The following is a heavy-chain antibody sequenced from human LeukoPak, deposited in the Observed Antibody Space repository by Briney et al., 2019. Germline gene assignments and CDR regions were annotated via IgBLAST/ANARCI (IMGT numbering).Heavy chain of an antibody. CDR3: ARGAQTYYDKAPVDY. Sequence: PSETLSLTCTVSGGSISSYYWSWIRQPPGKGLEWIGYIYYSGSTNYNPSLNSRVTISVDTSKSQFSLKLNSMTAADTAVYYCARGAQTYYDKAPVDYWGQGTLVTVSS. CDR2: IYYSGST. J-gene: IGHJ4*02. D-gene: IGHD3-22*01. V-gene: IGHV4-59*12. CDR1: GGSISSYY.